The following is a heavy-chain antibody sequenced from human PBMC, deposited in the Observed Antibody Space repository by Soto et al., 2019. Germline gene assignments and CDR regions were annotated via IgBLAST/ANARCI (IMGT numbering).Heavy chain of an antibody. CDR2: ISGGGGST. Sequence: PGGSLRLSSAASGFIFSNYAMTWVRQAPGKGLEWVSGISGGGGSTYHADSVKGRFTVSRDNSKNSVYLQMNSLRADDTAVYYCAQSLPSGAWGQGTLVTVSS. CDR3: AQSLPSGA. V-gene: IGHV3-23*01. D-gene: IGHD3-10*01. CDR1: GFIFSNYA. J-gene: IGHJ5*02.